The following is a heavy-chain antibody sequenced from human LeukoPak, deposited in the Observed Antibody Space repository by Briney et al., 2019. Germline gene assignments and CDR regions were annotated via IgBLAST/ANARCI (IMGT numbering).Heavy chain of an antibody. V-gene: IGHV1-69*13. Sequence: SVKVSCKASGGTFSSYAISWVRQAPGQGLEWMGGIIPIFGTANYAQKFQGRVTITADESTSTAYMELSSLRSEDTAVYYCARDLYSSSWYFHYYYYYMDVWGKGTTVTISS. J-gene: IGHJ6*03. D-gene: IGHD6-13*01. CDR1: GGTFSSYA. CDR2: IIPIFGTA. CDR3: ARDLYSSSWYFHYYYYYMDV.